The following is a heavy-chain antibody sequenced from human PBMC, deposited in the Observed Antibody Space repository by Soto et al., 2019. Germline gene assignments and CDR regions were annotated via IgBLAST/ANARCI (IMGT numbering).Heavy chain of an antibody. CDR1: GYTFTSYD. J-gene: IGHJ4*02. Sequence: QVQLVQSGAEVKKPGASVKVSCKASGYTFTSYDINWVRQATGQGLEWMGWMNPNSGNTGYAQKFQGRVTMTRNTSISTAYTARSSHRSQGTAVYYCAGACSGSYLYGGQGTLVTLSS. CDR2: MNPNSGNT. CDR3: AGACSGSYLY. D-gene: IGHD6-19*01. V-gene: IGHV1-8*01.